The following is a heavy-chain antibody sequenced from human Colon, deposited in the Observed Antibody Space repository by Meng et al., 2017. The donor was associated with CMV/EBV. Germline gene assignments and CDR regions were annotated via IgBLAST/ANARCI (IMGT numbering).Heavy chain of an antibody. V-gene: IGHV1-69*08. CDR3: ARDPSTSSGGS. CDR1: GGTFSSYT. D-gene: IGHD2/OR15-2a*01. J-gene: IGHJ5*02. CDR2: IIPIVDTT. Sequence: SAKTSGGTFSSYTFSWVRQAPGQGLEWVATIIPIVDTTRYSQKFQGRVTLTADKSSNTVYLDLTSLRSDDTATYYCARDPSTSSGGSWGQGTLVTVSS.